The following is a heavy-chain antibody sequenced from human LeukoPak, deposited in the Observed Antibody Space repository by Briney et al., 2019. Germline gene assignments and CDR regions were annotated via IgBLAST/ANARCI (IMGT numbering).Heavy chain of an antibody. V-gene: IGHV3-23*01. J-gene: IGHJ4*02. CDR2: ISGTGGST. Sequence: GGSLRLSCAASGFTFSTYAMTWVRQAPGKGLEWVSLISGTGGSTYYADSVKGRFTISRDNAKNSLYLQMNSLRAEDTAVYYCAREGTYYYDSSGYFDYWGQGTLVTVSS. CDR3: AREGTYYYDSSGYFDY. D-gene: IGHD3-22*01. CDR1: GFTFSTYA.